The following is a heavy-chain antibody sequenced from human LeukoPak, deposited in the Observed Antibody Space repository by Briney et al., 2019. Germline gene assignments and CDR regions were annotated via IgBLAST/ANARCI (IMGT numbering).Heavy chain of an antibody. CDR3: ARAVGATSLAY. J-gene: IGHJ4*02. Sequence: GGSLRLSCAASGFTFSSYSMNWVRQAPGKGLEWVSSISSSSSYIYYADSVKGRFTISRDNSKNTLYLQMNSLRAEDTAVYYCARAVGATSLAYWGQGTLVTVSS. CDR2: ISSSSSYI. D-gene: IGHD1-26*01. CDR1: GFTFSSYS. V-gene: IGHV3-21*01.